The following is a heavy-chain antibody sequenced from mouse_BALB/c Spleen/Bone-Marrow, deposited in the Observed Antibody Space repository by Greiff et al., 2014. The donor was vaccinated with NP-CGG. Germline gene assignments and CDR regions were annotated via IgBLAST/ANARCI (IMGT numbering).Heavy chain of an antibody. CDR2: IYPYNGGT. CDR1: GYTFTDYN. J-gene: IGHJ3*01. V-gene: IGHV1S29*02. D-gene: IGHD1-2*01. CDR3: ARRFITTAAWFAY. Sequence: EVQLQQSGPELVKPGASVKISCKASGYTFTDYNMHWVKQSHGKSLEWIGYIYPYNGGTGYNQKFKSKATLTVDNSSGTAYMELRSLTSEDSAVYYCARRFITTAAWFAYWGQGTLVTVSA.